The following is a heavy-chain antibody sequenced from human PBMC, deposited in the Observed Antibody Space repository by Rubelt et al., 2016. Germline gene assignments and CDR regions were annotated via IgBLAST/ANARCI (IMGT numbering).Heavy chain of an antibody. J-gene: IGHJ4*02. CDR3: ATDRLGYFDY. V-gene: IGHV1-24*01. CDR2: FDPEDGVT. Sequence: QVQLVQSGAEVKKPGASVKVSCKASGYTFTGYYMHWVRQAPGNGLEWMGGFDPEDGVTIYAQKCQGRVTMNEDTSTGTAYMVLGSLRSEDTAVYYCATDRLGYFDYWGQGTLVIVSS. D-gene: IGHD1-26*01. CDR1: GYTFTGYY.